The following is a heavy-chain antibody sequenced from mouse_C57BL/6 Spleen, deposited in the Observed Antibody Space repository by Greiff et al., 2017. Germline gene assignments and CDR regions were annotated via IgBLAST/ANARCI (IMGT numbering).Heavy chain of an antibody. Sequence: VQLQQSGPELVKPGASLKISCKASGYAFSSSWMNWVKQRPGKGLEWIGRIYPGDGDTNYNGKFKGKATLTADKTSGTADMQLSSLTAEASAVYVSARIANWDDFDYWGQGTTLTVSS. CDR2: IYPGDGDT. D-gene: IGHD4-1*01. CDR1: GYAFSSSW. V-gene: IGHV1-82*01. J-gene: IGHJ2*01. CDR3: ARIANWDDFDY.